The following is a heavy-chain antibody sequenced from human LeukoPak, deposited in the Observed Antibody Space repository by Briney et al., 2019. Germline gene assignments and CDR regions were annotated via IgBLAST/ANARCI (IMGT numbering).Heavy chain of an antibody. D-gene: IGHD6-19*01. CDR3: ARLIAVTATRNFDY. Sequence: GGSLRLSCVASGFTYSHNGMHWVRQAPGKGLEWVAFIQYDGNTIFYADSVKGRLTISRDNAKNSLYLQMNSLRAEDTAVYYCARLIAVTATRNFDYWGQGTLVTVSS. CDR2: IQYDGNTI. J-gene: IGHJ4*02. V-gene: IGHV3-33*05. CDR1: GFTYSHNG.